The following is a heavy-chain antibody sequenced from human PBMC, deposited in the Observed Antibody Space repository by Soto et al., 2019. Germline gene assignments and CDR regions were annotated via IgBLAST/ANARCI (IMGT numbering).Heavy chain of an antibody. J-gene: IGHJ6*02. CDR1: GGTFSSYA. CDR3: ARDRNIVATIYNYYGMDV. V-gene: IGHV1-69*13. CDR2: IIPIFGTA. Sequence: WASVKVSCKASGGTFSSYAISWVRQAPGQGLERMGGIIPIFGTANYAQKFQGRVTITADESTSTAYMELSSLRSEDTAVYYCARDRNIVATIYNYYGMDVWGQGTTVTVSS. D-gene: IGHD5-12*01.